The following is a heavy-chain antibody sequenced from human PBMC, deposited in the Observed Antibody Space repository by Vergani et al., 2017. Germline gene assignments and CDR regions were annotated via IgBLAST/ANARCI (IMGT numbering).Heavy chain of an antibody. CDR2: ISYDGSNK. Sequence: QVQLVESGGGVVQPGRSLRLSCAASGFTFSSYAMHWVRQAPGKGLEWVAVISYDGSNKYYADSVKGRFTISRDNSKNTLYLQMNSLRAEDTAVYYCAGTTYYYDSSGWYYFDYWGQGTLVTVSS. CDR3: AGTTYYYDSSGWYYFDY. V-gene: IGHV3-30*04. J-gene: IGHJ4*02. CDR1: GFTFSSYA. D-gene: IGHD3-22*01.